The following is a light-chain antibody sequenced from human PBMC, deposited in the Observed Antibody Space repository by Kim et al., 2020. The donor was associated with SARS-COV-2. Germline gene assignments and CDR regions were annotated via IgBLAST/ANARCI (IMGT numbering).Light chain of an antibody. CDR2: GAS. CDR1: QSVSSSY. CDR3: QQYGSSPL. Sequence: LSTGERATLSCRASQSVSSSYLAWYQQKPGQAPRLLIYGASSRATGIPDRFSGSGSGTDFTLTISRLEPEDFAVYYCQQYGSSPLFGQGTKVDIK. J-gene: IGKJ1*01. V-gene: IGKV3-20*01.